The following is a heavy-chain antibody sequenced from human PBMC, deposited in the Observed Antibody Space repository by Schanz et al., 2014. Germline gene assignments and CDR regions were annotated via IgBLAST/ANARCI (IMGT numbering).Heavy chain of an antibody. V-gene: IGHV1-2*06. D-gene: IGHD1-1*01. Sequence: QVRLVQSGGEAREPGASVKVSCKATGYMFDTYGFAWVRQAPGQGLEWMGRIKPNSGGTNYAQKFQGRVTMTRDTSISTAYMDLSRLRSDDTAVYYCARDRWDWNNAFDIWGQGTMVTVSS. CDR3: ARDRWDWNNAFDI. CDR2: IKPNSGGT. J-gene: IGHJ3*02. CDR1: GYMFDTYG.